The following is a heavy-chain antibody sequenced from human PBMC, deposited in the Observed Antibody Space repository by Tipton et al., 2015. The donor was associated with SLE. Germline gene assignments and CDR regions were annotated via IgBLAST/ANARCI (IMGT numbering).Heavy chain of an antibody. V-gene: IGHV4-59*12. CDR3: ARGQQQQPDAFYPLGPDV. CDR1: GGSISSFY. J-gene: IGHJ6*03. Sequence: TLSLTCTVSGGSISSFYWSWIRQPPGKGLEWIGDIYYSGTTNYNPSLKSRVTISVDTSKNQFSLKLSSVTAADTAVYYCARGQQQQPDAFYPLGPDVPGK. D-gene: IGHD6-13*01. CDR2: IYYSGTT.